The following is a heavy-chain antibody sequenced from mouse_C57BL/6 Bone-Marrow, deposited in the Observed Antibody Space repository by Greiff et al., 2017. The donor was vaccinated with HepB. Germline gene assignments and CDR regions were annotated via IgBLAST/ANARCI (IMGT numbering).Heavy chain of an antibody. J-gene: IGHJ2*01. Sequence: EVKLVESGGGLVKPGGSLKLSCAASGFTFSSYAMSWVRQTPEKRLEWVATISDGGSYTYYPDNVKGRFTISRDNAKNNLYLQMSHLKSEDTAMYYCARRDGSSSLFFDYWGQGTTLTVSS. D-gene: IGHD1-1*01. CDR3: ARRDGSSSLFFDY. V-gene: IGHV5-4*03. CDR2: ISDGGSYT. CDR1: GFTFSSYA.